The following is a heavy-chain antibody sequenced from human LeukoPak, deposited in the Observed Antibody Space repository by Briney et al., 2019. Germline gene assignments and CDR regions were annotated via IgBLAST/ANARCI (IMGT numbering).Heavy chain of an antibody. CDR3: ARQSSPYGGNSLARALSDY. CDR1: GFTFDSHW. Sequence: QPGGSLRLSCATSGFTFDSHWMSWVRQAPGKGLQWVATINRDGSESYYVDSVKGRFTMSRDNAKNSLYLQMNSLRAEDTAVYYCARQSSPYGGNSLARALSDYWGQGTLVTVSS. CDR2: INRDGSES. V-gene: IGHV3-7*01. J-gene: IGHJ4*02. D-gene: IGHD4-23*01.